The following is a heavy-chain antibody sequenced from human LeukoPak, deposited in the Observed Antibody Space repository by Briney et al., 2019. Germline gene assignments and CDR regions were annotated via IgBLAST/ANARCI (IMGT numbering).Heavy chain of an antibody. CDR2: ISYDGSNK. J-gene: IGHJ4*02. CDR3: AREPSGGYPFDY. Sequence: GGSLRLSCAASGFTFSSYAMRWVRQAPGKGLEWVAVISYDGSNKYYADSVKGRFTISRDNSKNTLYLQMNSLRAEDTAVYYCAREPSGGYPFDYWGQGTLVTVSS. D-gene: IGHD3-22*01. CDR1: GFTFSSYA. V-gene: IGHV3-30-3*01.